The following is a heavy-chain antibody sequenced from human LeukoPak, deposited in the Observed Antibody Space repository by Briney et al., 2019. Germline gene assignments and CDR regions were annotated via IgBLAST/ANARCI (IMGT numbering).Heavy chain of an antibody. D-gene: IGHD2-2*01. V-gene: IGHV3-33*01. Sequence: GGSLRLSCAASGFTFSSYGMHWVRQAPGKGLEWVAVIWYDGSNKYYADSVKGRFTISRDNSKNTLYLQMNSLRAEDTAVYYCARDSTVVVPAAIRGALDYYGMDVWGQGTTVTVSS. J-gene: IGHJ6*02. CDR3: ARDSTVVVPAAIRGALDYYGMDV. CDR2: IWYDGSNK. CDR1: GFTFSSYG.